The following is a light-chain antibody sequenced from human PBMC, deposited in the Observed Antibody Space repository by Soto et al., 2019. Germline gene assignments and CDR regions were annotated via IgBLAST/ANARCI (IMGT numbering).Light chain of an antibody. V-gene: IGKV3-15*01. CDR3: QQYNKWPPWT. J-gene: IGKJ1*01. CDR2: GAS. Sequence: EIVMTQSPATLSVSPGERATLSCRASQSVSSNLAWYQQKPGQAHRLLIYGASTRATGSSARFSGSGSGTEFTLTISSLQSEDLAVYYCQQYNKWPPWTFGQGTKVEIK. CDR1: QSVSSN.